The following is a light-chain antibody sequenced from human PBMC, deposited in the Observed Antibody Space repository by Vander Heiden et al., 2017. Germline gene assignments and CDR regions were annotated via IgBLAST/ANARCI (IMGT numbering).Light chain of an antibody. CDR2: KDS. V-gene: IGLV3-27*01. CDR3: YYAADNNLRV. J-gene: IGLJ3*02. Sequence: SYELTQPSSVSVSPGQTARITCSGDVLAKKYARWFQQKPGQAPGRGRYKDSERPSGIPERVSGSSSGTKVNLNISGAQVEDEAYDDCYYAADNNLRVFGGGTKLTVL. CDR1: VLAKKY.